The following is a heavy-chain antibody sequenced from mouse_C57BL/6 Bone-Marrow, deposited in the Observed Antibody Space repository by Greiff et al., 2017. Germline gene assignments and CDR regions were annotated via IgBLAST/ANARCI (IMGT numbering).Heavy chain of an antibody. V-gene: IGHV1-69*01. CDR1: GYTFTSYW. J-gene: IGHJ3*01. Sequence: QVQLQQPGAELVMPGASVKLSCKASGYTFTSYWMHWVKQRPGQGLEWIGEIDPSDSYTNYNQKFKGKSTLTVDKSSSTAYMQLSSLTSEDSAVYYGGREGSSFAYWGQGTLVTVSA. CDR2: IDPSDSYT. CDR3: GREGSSFAY.